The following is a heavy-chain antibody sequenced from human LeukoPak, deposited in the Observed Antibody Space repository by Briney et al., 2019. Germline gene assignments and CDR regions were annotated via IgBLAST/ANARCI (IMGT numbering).Heavy chain of an antibody. CDR2: MNPNSGNT. CDR3: ARGGWSGYSGYFYYYYGMDV. J-gene: IGHJ6*02. D-gene: IGHD5-12*01. Sequence: ASVKVSCKASGYTFTSYDINWVRQATGQGLEWMGWMNPNSGNTGYVQKFQGRVTMTRNTSISTAYMELSSLRSEDTAVYYCARGGWSGYSGYFYYYYGMDVWGQGTTVTVSS. CDR1: GYTFTSYD. V-gene: IGHV1-8*01.